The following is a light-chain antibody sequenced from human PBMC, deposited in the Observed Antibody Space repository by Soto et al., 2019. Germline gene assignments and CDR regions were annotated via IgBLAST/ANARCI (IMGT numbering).Light chain of an antibody. CDR3: QVWDSSSDLYV. CDR1: NIGSKS. CDR2: DDS. J-gene: IGLJ1*01. V-gene: IGLV3-21*02. Sequence: SYDLTQPPSVSVAPGQTARITCGGNNIGSKSVHWYQQKPGQAPVLVVYDDSGRHSGIPERFSGSNSGNTATLTISRVEAGDEADYYCQVWDSSSDLYVFGTGTKVTVL.